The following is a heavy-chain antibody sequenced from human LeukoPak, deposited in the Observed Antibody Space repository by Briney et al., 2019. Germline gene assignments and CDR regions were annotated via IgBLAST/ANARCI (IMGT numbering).Heavy chain of an antibody. Sequence: PSETLSLTCAVYGGSFSGYYWSWIRQPPGKGLEWIGEINHSRSTNYNPSLKSRVTISVDTSKNQFSLKLSSVTAADTAVYYCARGRTGYQLLPTKKDYSYYYMDVWDKGTTVTVSS. CDR1: GGSFSGYY. CDR3: ARGRTGYQLLPTKKDYSYYYMDV. CDR2: INHSRST. V-gene: IGHV4-34*01. D-gene: IGHD2-2*01. J-gene: IGHJ6*03.